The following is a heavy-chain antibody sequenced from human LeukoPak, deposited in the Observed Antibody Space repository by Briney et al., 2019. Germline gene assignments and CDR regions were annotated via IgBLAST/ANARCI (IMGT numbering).Heavy chain of an antibody. Sequence: GGSLRLSCAVSGFTVSSNYMNWVRLAPGKGLEWVSVIYAGGTTFYADSVKGRFTISRDNSKNTLYLQMNSLGADDTAVYYCAREVRGDYFDFWGQGTLVTVSS. V-gene: IGHV3-53*01. CDR2: IYAGGTT. J-gene: IGHJ4*02. CDR1: GFTVSSNY. D-gene: IGHD3-16*01. CDR3: AREVRGDYFDF.